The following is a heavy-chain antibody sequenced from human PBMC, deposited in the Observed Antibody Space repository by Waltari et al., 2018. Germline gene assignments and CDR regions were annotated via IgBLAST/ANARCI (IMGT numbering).Heavy chain of an antibody. J-gene: IGHJ6*02. D-gene: IGHD3-3*01. CDR3: ARHPKDYDFWSGYYNYYYGMDV. CDR2: IYYSGST. CDR1: SYY. Sequence: SYYWGWIRQPPGKGLEWIGSIYYSGSTYYNPSLKSRVTISVDTSKNQFSLKLSSVTAADTAVYYCARHPKDYDFWSGYYNYYYGMDVWGQGTTVTVSS. V-gene: IGHV4-39*01.